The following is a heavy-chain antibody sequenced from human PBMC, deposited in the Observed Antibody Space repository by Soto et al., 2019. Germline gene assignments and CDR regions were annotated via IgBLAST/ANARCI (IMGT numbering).Heavy chain of an antibody. Sequence: QVQLQESGPGLVKPSQTLSLTCTVSGGSISSGDYYWSWIRQPPGKGLEWIGYIYYSGSTYYNPSLTSRVTISVDTSKNQFSLKLSSVTAADTAVYYCAREAGIAAADYYYYYGMDVWGQGTTVTVSS. CDR1: GGSISSGDYY. D-gene: IGHD6-13*01. CDR3: AREAGIAAADYYYYYGMDV. CDR2: IYYSGST. V-gene: IGHV4-30-4*01. J-gene: IGHJ6*02.